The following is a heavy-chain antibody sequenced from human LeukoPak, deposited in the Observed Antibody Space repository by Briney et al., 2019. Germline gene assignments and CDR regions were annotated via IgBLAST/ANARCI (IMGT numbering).Heavy chain of an antibody. J-gene: IGHJ4*02. Sequence: GASVKVSCKASGYTFTSYYMHWVRQAPGQGLEWMGWTNPDSGDTNYAQKFQGRVTMAIDTSVSTVYMELSRLTSDDTAVYYCARVPIFGVVVMRRDDYWGQGTLVTVSS. CDR1: GYTFTSYY. CDR2: TNPDSGDT. CDR3: ARVPIFGVVVMRRDDY. V-gene: IGHV1-2*02. D-gene: IGHD3-3*01.